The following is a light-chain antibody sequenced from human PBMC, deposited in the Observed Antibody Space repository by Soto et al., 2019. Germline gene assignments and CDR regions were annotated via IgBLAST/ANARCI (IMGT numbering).Light chain of an antibody. CDR1: QSISSW. CDR2: KAS. V-gene: IGKV1-5*03. J-gene: IGKJ1*01. CDR3: QQYNSYPRT. Sequence: DIPMTQSPSTLSASVGDRVTITCRASQSISSWLAWYQQKAGKAPKLLIYKASILESGVPSRFSGSGSGTEFTLTISSLQPDDFATFYCQQYNSYPRTFGQGTRVEIK.